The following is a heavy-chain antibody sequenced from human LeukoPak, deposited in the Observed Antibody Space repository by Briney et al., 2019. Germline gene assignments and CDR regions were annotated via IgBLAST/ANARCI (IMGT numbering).Heavy chain of an antibody. D-gene: IGHD3-10*01. Sequence: ASVKVSCKASGYTFTGYYMHWVRQAPGQGLEWMGWINPNSGGTNCAQKFQGRVTMTRDTSISTAYMGLSRLRSDDTAVYYCARDGVLLWFGEFTARNWFDPWGQGTLVTVSS. V-gene: IGHV1-2*02. CDR1: GYTFTGYY. J-gene: IGHJ5*02. CDR2: INPNSGGT. CDR3: ARDGVLLWFGEFTARNWFDP.